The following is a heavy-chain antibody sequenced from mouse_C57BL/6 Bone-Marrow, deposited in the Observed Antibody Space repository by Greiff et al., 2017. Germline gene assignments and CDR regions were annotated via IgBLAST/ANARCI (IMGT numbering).Heavy chain of an antibody. CDR3: ARNATVPMWYIDY. Sequence: VLLQESGPELVRPGVSVKISCKGSGYTFTDYAMNWVKQSHAKSLEWIGVISTYYGDASYNQKFKDKATMTADKSSSTAYMELARLASEDSAVXYSARNATVPMWYIDYWGQGTTLTVSS. CDR1: GYTFTDYA. V-gene: IGHV1-67*01. J-gene: IGHJ2*01. CDR2: ISTYYGDA. D-gene: IGHD1-1*01.